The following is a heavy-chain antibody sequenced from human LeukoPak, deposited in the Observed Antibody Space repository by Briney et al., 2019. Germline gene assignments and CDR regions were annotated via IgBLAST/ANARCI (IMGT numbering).Heavy chain of an antibody. CDR2: IYHSGST. Sequence: SETLSLTCAVSGYSISSGYYWGWIRQPPGKGLEWTGSIYHSGSTYYNPSLKSRVTISVDTSKNQFSLKLSSVTAADTAVYYCARGVILDYWGQGTLVTVSS. CDR1: GYSISSGYY. J-gene: IGHJ4*02. V-gene: IGHV4-38-2*01. CDR3: ARGVILDY. D-gene: IGHD3-16*02.